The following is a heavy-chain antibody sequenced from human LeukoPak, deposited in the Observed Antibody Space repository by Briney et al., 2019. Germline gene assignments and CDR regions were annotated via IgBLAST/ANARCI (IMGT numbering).Heavy chain of an antibody. D-gene: IGHD2-2*01. J-gene: IGHJ6*02. V-gene: IGHV5-51*01. CDR1: GYSFTSYW. Sequence: GESLKISCKGSGYSFTSYWIGWVRQMPGKGLEWMGIIYPGDSDTTYNPSFQGQVTISADKSISTAYLQWSSLKASDTAMYYCARRDGYCSSTSCYADYYYSMDVWGQGTTVTVSS. CDR2: IYPGDSDT. CDR3: ARRDGYCSSTSCYADYYYSMDV.